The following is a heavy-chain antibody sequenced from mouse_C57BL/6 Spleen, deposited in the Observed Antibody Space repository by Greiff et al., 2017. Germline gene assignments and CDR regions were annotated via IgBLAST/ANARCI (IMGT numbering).Heavy chain of an antibody. CDR1: GYTFTSYW. CDR2: IYPGNSDT. D-gene: IGHD3-2*02. J-gene: IGHJ2*01. V-gene: IGHV1-5*01. CDR3: TRGRQLRIPFDY. Sequence: EVQLQQSGPVLARPGASVKMSCKTSGYTFTSYWMHWVKQRPGQGLEWIGAIYPGNSDTSYNQKFKGKAKLTAVTSASTAYMELSSLTNEDYAVYYGTRGRQLRIPFDYWGQGTTLTDSS.